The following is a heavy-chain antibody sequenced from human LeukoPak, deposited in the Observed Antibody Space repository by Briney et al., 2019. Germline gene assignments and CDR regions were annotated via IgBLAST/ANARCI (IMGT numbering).Heavy chain of an antibody. CDR1: GFTFSSYA. V-gene: IGHV3-9*01. J-gene: IGHJ4*02. CDR2: ISWNSGSI. CDR3: AKASGYSSGWYAMGFDY. Sequence: GGSLRLSCAASGFTFSSYAMHWVRHAPGKGLEWVSGISWNSGSIGYADSVKGRFTISRDNAKNSLYLQMNSLRAEDTALYYCAKASGYSSGWYAMGFDYWGQGTLVTVSS. D-gene: IGHD6-19*01.